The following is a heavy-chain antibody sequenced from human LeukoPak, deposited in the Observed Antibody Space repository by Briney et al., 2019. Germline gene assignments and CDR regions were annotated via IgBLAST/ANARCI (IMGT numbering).Heavy chain of an antibody. V-gene: IGHV3-23*01. J-gene: IGHJ4*02. CDR1: GFTFSGYA. Sequence: GGSLRLSCAASGFTFSGYAMSWVRQAPGEGLEWVSAISGSGGSTYYADSVKGRFTISRDNSKNTLYLQMNSLRAEDTAVYYCAKDLSDSSGWYFDYWGQGTLVTVSS. D-gene: IGHD6-19*01. CDR3: AKDLSDSSGWYFDY. CDR2: ISGSGGST.